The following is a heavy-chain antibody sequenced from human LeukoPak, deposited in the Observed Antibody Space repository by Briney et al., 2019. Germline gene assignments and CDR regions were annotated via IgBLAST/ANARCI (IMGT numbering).Heavy chain of an antibody. CDR1: GFTFSSYG. D-gene: IGHD3-10*01. V-gene: IGHV3-30*18. CDR3: AKGDFYGSGRDYYYYMDV. Sequence: GGSLRLSCAASGFTFSSYGMHWVRQAPGKGLEWVAVISYDGSNKYYADSVKGRFTIFRDNSKNTLYLQMNSLRAEDTAVYNCAKGDFYGSGRDYYYYMDVWGKGTTVTISS. CDR2: ISYDGSNK. J-gene: IGHJ6*03.